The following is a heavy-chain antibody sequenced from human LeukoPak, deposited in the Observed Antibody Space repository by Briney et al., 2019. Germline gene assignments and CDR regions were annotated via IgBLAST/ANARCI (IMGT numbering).Heavy chain of an antibody. V-gene: IGHV3-30*04. J-gene: IGHJ6*03. CDR1: GFTFSSYA. Sequence: PGGSLRLSCAASGFTFSSYAMHWVRQAPGKGLEWVAVISYDGSNKYYADSVKGRFTISRDNSKNTLYLQMNSLRAEDTAVYYCARVPLLYYYYVDVWGKGTTVTVSS. D-gene: IGHD2-15*01. CDR3: ARVPLLYYYYVDV. CDR2: ISYDGSNK.